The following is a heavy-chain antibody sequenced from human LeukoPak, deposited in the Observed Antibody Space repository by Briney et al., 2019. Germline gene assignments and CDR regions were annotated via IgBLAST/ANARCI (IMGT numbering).Heavy chain of an antibody. CDR2: IYYSGST. J-gene: IGHJ5*02. V-gene: IGHV4-59*01. Sequence: SETLSLTCTVSGGSLSSYYWSWIRQPPGKGLEWIGYIYYSGSTNYNPSLKSRVTISVDTSKNQFSLKLSSVTAADTAVYYSARDRNNWFDPWGQGTLVTVSS. CDR3: ARDRNNWFDP. CDR1: GGSLSSYY.